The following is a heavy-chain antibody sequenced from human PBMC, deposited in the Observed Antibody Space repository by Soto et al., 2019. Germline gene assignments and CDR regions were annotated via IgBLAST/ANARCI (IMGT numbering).Heavy chain of an antibody. CDR2: IIPILGIA. V-gene: IGHV1-69*02. J-gene: IGHJ4*02. Sequence: QVQLVQSGAEVKKPGSSVKVSCKASGGTFSSYTISWVRQAPGQGLEWMGRIIPILGIANYAQKFQGRVTITADKSTSTAYMELSSLRSEDTAVYYCAISHQGCCGGSCYSPTFDYWGQGTLVTVSS. CDR3: AISHQGCCGGSCYSPTFDY. CDR1: GGTFSSYT. D-gene: IGHD2-15*01.